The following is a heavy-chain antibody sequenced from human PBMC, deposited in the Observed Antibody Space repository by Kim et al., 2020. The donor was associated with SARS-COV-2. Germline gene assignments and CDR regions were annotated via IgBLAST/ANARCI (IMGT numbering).Heavy chain of an antibody. CDR1: GFTFSSYA. CDR3: ARGDIVVVVAASTPPAGDY. V-gene: IGHV3-30-3*01. Sequence: GGSLRLSCAASGFTFSSYAMHWVRQAPGKGLEWVAVISYDGSNKYYADSVKGRFTISRDNSKNTLYLQMNSLRAEDTAVYYCARGDIVVVVAASTPPAGDYWGQGTLVTVSS. CDR2: ISYDGSNK. J-gene: IGHJ4*02. D-gene: IGHD2-15*01.